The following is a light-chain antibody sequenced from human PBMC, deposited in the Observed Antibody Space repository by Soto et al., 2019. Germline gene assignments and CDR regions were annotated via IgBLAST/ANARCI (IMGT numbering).Light chain of an antibody. J-gene: IGKJ4*01. CDR2: AAS. V-gene: IGKV3-20*01. CDR1: QSVRSSY. CDR3: QQYGSSPLT. Sequence: EIVMTQSPATLSVSPGERATLSCRASQSVRSSYLAWYQQTPGQTPRLLIYAASSRATGIPDRFSGSGSGTDFSLTISRLEPEDFAVYYCQQYGSSPLTFGGGTKVDIK.